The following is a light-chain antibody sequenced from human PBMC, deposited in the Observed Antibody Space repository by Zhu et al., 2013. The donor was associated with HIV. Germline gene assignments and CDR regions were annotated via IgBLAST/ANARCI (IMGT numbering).Light chain of an antibody. CDR3: NSRDSSGNHVV. J-gene: IGLJ3*02. V-gene: IGLV3-19*01. CDR1: SLRSYY. Sequence: SELTQDPAVSVALGQTVRITCQGDSLRSYYASWYQQKPGQAPILVIYGKNNRPSGIPDRISGSSSGNTASLTITGAQAEDEADYYCNSRDSSGNHVVFGGGTKLTVL. CDR2: GKN.